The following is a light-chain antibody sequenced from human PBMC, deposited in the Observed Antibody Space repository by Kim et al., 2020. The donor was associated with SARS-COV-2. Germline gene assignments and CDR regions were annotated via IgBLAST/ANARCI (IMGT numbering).Light chain of an antibody. J-gene: IGLJ2*01. Sequence: RVTISCTGSSSNIGAGFPVHWYRQLPGTAPKLVIYENINRPSGVPDRFSGSKSGTSASLAITGLQAADEGDYYCQSFDSSLSAVLFGGGTQLTVL. CDR3: QSFDSSLSAVL. V-gene: IGLV1-40*01. CDR2: ENI. CDR1: SSNIGAGFP.